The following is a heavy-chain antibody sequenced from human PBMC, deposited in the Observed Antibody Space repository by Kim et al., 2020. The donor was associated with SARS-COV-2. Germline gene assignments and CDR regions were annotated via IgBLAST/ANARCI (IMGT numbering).Heavy chain of an antibody. V-gene: IGHV3-23*01. J-gene: IGHJ4*02. D-gene: IGHD2-21*01. Sequence: TDYADAVKGRFTISRDNSKNTLYLQMNSLRAEDTAVYYCAKDPKPLAETNWGQGTLVTVSS. CDR3: AKDPKPLAETN. CDR2: T.